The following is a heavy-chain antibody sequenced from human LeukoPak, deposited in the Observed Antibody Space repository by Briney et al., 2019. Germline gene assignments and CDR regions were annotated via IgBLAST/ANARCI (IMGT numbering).Heavy chain of an antibody. Sequence: PSETLSLTCTVSGGSISSYYWNWIRQPAGKGLEWIGRLHTSGSTNYNPSLKSRVTMSVDTSKNQFSLKLSSVTAADTAVYYCARERYGSGSYLAKNWFDPWGQGTLVTVSS. J-gene: IGHJ5*02. D-gene: IGHD3-10*01. CDR1: GGSISSYY. CDR2: LHTSGST. CDR3: ARERYGSGSYLAKNWFDP. V-gene: IGHV4-4*07.